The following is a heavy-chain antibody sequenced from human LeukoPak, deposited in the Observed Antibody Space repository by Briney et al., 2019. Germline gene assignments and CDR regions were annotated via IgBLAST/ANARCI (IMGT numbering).Heavy chain of an antibody. D-gene: IGHD5-18*01. V-gene: IGHV3-33*01. CDR2: IWYDGSNK. J-gene: IGHJ4*02. CDR1: GFTFSSYG. Sequence: PGRSLRLSCAASGFTFSSYGMRWVRQAPGKGLEWVAVIWYDGSNKYYADSVKGRFTISRDNSKNTLYLQMNSLRAEDTAVYYCARASDGYSYGSFDYWGQGTLVTVSS. CDR3: ARASDGYSYGSFDY.